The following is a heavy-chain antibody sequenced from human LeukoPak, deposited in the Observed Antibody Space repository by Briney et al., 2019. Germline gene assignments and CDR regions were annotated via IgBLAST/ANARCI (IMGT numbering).Heavy chain of an antibody. CDR1: GYTFTSYD. CDR2: MNPSSGNT. Sequence: ASVKVSCKASGYTFTSYDINWVRQATGQGLEWMGWMNPSSGNTGYAQKFQGRVTMTRNTSISTAYMELSSLRSEDTAVYYCAITDDYGGNSLADYWGQGTLVTVSS. D-gene: IGHD4-23*01. V-gene: IGHV1-8*01. J-gene: IGHJ4*02. CDR3: AITDDYGGNSLADY.